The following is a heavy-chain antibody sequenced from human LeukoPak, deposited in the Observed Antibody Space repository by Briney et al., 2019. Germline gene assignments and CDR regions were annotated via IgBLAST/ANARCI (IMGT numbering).Heavy chain of an antibody. Sequence: PGGSLRLSCAASGFTFSSYAMSWVRQAPGKGLEWVSAISGSGGSTYYADSVKGRFTISRDNSKNTLYLQMNNLRAEDTAVYYCPKVVATTNHPFDYWGQGTLVTVSS. CDR1: GFTFSSYA. J-gene: IGHJ4*02. D-gene: IGHD5-12*01. V-gene: IGHV3-23*01. CDR2: ISGSGGST. CDR3: PKVVATTNHPFDY.